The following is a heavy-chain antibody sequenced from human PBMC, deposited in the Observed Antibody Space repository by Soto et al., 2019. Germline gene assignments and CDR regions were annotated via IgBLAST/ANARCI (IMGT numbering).Heavy chain of an antibody. CDR3: TRDGERFYDFWSGYPSSPYYYYGMDV. D-gene: IGHD3-3*01. CDR1: GFTFGDYA. J-gene: IGHJ6*02. CDR2: IRSKAYGGTT. V-gene: IGHV3-49*03. Sequence: GGSLRLSCTASGFTFGDYAMSWFRQAPGKGLEWVGFIRSKAYGGTTEYAASVKGRFTISRDDSKSIAYLQMNSLKTEDTAVYYCTRDGERFYDFWSGYPSSPYYYYGMDVWGQGTTVTVSS.